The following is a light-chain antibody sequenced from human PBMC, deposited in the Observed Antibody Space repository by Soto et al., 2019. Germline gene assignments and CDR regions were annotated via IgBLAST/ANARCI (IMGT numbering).Light chain of an antibody. J-gene: IGKJ4*01. CDR1: QIIDSY. CDR3: QQRSNWPLT. CDR2: DTS. V-gene: IGKV3-11*01. Sequence: EIVLTQSPATLSLSPGERAPLSCMAIQIIDSYLAWYQQKPVQNPRLLIYDTSSRATGIPARFSGSGSGTEFSITISSLEPEDFAVYYCQQRSNWPLTFGGGTQVEIK.